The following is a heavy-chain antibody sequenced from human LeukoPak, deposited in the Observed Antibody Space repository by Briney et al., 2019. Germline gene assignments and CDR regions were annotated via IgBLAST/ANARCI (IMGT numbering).Heavy chain of an antibody. CDR2: FDPEDGET. V-gene: IGHV1-24*01. Sequence: GASVKVSCTVSGYTLTELSMHWVRQAPGKGLEWMGGFDPEDGETIYAQKFQGRVTMTEDTSTDTAYMELSSLRSEDTAVYYCATDGPKYSSSWAEDFDYWGQGTLVTVSS. CDR1: GYTLTELS. CDR3: ATDGPKYSSSWAEDFDY. D-gene: IGHD6-13*01. J-gene: IGHJ4*02.